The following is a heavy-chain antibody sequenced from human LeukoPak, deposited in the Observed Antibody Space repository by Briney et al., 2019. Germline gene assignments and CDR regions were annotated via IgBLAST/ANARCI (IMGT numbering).Heavy chain of an antibody. Sequence: KPSETLSLTCAVHGGSFSGYYWSWIRQPPGKGLEWIGEINHSGSTNYNPSLKSRVTLSVDTSKNQFSLKLSSVTAADTAVFYCARGGSWYLHNNWFDPWGQGTLVTVSS. V-gene: IGHV4-34*01. D-gene: IGHD2-15*01. J-gene: IGHJ5*02. CDR3: ARGGSWYLHNNWFDP. CDR1: GGSFSGYY. CDR2: INHSGST.